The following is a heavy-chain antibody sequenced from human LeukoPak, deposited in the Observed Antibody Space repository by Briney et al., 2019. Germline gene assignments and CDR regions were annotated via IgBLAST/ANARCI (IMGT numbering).Heavy chain of an antibody. D-gene: IGHD3-9*01. V-gene: IGHV1-69*05. CDR3: ARDYDSRFRYFDINYYYYMDV. CDR1: GGTFSSYA. Sequence: GSSVKVSCKASGGTFSSYAISWVRQAPGQGLEWMGGIIPIFGTANYAQKFQGRVTITTDESTSIAYMELSSLRSEDTAVYYCARDYDSRFRYFDINYYYYMDVWGKGTTVTVSS. J-gene: IGHJ6*03. CDR2: IIPIFGTA.